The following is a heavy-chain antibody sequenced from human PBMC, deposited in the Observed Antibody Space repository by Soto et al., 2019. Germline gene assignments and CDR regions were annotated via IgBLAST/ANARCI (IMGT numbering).Heavy chain of an antibody. D-gene: IGHD1-7*01. CDR2: INSDGSST. J-gene: IGHJ6*01. V-gene: IGHV3-74*01. Sequence: XSLRLGFTAAWFTFVTYCVHWFRKATEERLVWVSRINSDGSSTSYADSVKGRFTISRDNAKNTLYLQMNSLRAEDTAVYYCARAALELPPSSYYGMEVLGKGTTVIVSS. CDR1: WFTFVTYC. CDR3: ARAALELPPSSYYGMEV.